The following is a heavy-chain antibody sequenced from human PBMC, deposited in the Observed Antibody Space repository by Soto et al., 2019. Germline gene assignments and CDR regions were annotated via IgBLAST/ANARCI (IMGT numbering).Heavy chain of an antibody. Sequence: LSLTCTVSGGSISSYYWSWIRQPPGKGLEWIGYIYYSGSTNYNPSLKSRVTISVDTSKNQFSLKLSSVTAADTAVYYCARDPGYCSGGSCYEGYNWFDPWGQGTLVTVSS. CDR1: GGSISSYY. CDR2: IYYSGST. J-gene: IGHJ5*02. V-gene: IGHV4-59*01. CDR3: ARDPGYCSGGSCYEGYNWFDP. D-gene: IGHD2-15*01.